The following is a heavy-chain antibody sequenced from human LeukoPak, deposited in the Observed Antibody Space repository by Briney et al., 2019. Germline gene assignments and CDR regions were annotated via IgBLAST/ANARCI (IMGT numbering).Heavy chain of an antibody. J-gene: IGHJ4*02. CDR2: VYYTGAT. D-gene: IGHD4-17*01. Sequence: SETLSLTCAVSGGSISSSSYYWGWIRQPPGKGLEWIGNVYYTGATYYNPSLNSRVTISIDTSRNQFSLRPTSVTAADTAVYYCARVYGDLDYWGQGTLVTVSS. V-gene: IGHV4-39*07. CDR3: ARVYGDLDY. CDR1: GGSISSSSYY.